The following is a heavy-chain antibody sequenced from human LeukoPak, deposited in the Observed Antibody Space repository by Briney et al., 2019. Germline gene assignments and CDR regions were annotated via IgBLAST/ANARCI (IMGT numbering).Heavy chain of an antibody. J-gene: IGHJ4*02. CDR3: AGASFLYCSSSTCLFDY. CDR2: INPNDGDT. V-gene: IGHV1-2*02. Sequence: ASVKVSCKASGHTFTDYYMHWVRQAPGQGFEWMGWINPNDGDTNYAQKFQGRVTMTRDTSISTAHMEVSRLRSDDTAVYYCAGASFLYCSSSTCLFDYWGQGTLVTVSS. D-gene: IGHD2-2*01. CDR1: GHTFTDYY.